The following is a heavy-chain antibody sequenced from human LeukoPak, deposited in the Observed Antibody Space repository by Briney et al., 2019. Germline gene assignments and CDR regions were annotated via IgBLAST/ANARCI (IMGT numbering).Heavy chain of an antibody. Sequence: PGGSLRLPCAASGFTFSDYYMSWIRQAPGKGLEWVSYISSSGSPIYYADSVKGRFTISRDNAKNSLYLQMNSLRAEDTAVYYCARVEALYYYDSSGYYAFDIWGQGTMVTVSS. J-gene: IGHJ3*02. CDR3: ARVEALYYYDSSGYYAFDI. CDR1: GFTFSDYY. V-gene: IGHV3-11*04. D-gene: IGHD3-22*01. CDR2: ISSSGSPI.